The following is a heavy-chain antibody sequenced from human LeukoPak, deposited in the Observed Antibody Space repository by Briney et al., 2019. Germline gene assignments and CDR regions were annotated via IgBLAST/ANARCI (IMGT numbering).Heavy chain of an antibody. J-gene: IGHJ6*03. Sequence: GGSLRLSCAASGFTFSVYRMNWVRQAPGKGLEWVSSISSSSSYIYYADSVKGRFTISRDNAKNSLYLQMNSLRAEDTAVYYCARDPYCGGDCFLGYMDVWGKGTTVTVSS. V-gene: IGHV3-21*01. D-gene: IGHD2-21*02. CDR2: ISSSSSYI. CDR1: GFTFSVYR. CDR3: ARDPYCGGDCFLGYMDV.